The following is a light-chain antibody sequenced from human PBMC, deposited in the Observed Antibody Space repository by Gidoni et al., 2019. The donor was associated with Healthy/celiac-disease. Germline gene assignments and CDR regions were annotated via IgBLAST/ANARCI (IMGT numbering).Light chain of an antibody. CDR2: DAS. Sequence: EIVLTQSPATLSLSPGERATLSCRASQSVSIYLAWYQKNPGQAPRLLIYDASNRATGIPARFSGRGAGTDFTLTISSLEPEDFAVYYCQQRSNWPRTFGQGTKVEIK. V-gene: IGKV3-11*01. CDR1: QSVSIY. CDR3: QQRSNWPRT. J-gene: IGKJ1*01.